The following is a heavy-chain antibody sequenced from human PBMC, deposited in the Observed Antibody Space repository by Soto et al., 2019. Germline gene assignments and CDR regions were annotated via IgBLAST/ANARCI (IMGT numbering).Heavy chain of an antibody. J-gene: IGHJ6*02. CDR2: ISAYNGNT. D-gene: IGHD3-3*01. CDR3: ARPLGSGPARNGMDV. V-gene: IGHV1-18*01. CDR1: GYTFTSYG. Sequence: QVQLVQSGAEVKKPGASVKVSCKASGYTFTSYGISWVRQAPGQGLEWMGWISAYNGNTNYAQKLQSRVTMTTDTATSKPYMELRSLGPDDTAVYYCARPLGSGPARNGMDVWGQGTTVTVSS.